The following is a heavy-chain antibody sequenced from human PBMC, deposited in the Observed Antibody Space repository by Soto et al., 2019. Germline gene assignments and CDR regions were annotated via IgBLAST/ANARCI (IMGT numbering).Heavy chain of an antibody. CDR2: INSDGSRT. J-gene: IGHJ4*02. V-gene: IGHV3-74*01. Sequence: EVQLVESGGGLVQPGGSLRLSCAASGFTFSSYWMHWVRQGPGKGLVWVSRINSDGSRTTYADSVKGRFTISRDNARNTLYLQMNSLRADDTAEYYCARVSTGGYDFSLDDFWGQGTLVTVSS. CDR1: GFTFSSYW. D-gene: IGHD5-12*01. CDR3: ARVSTGGYDFSLDDF.